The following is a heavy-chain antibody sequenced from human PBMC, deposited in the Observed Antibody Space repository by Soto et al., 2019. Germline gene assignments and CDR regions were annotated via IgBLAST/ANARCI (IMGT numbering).Heavy chain of an antibody. CDR2: IYYSGST. CDR1: GGSISSYY. J-gene: IGHJ4*02. Sequence: SETLSLTCIVSGGSISSYYWSLIRQPQGKGLEWIGYIYYSGSTNYNPSLKSRVTISVDTSKNQFSLKLSSVTAADTAVYYCARGRTSGWYYFGYWGQGTLVTVSS. D-gene: IGHD6-19*01. V-gene: IGHV4-59*01. CDR3: ARGRTSGWYYFGY.